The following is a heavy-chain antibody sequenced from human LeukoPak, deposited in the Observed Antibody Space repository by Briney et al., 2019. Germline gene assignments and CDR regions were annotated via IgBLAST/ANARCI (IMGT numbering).Heavy chain of an antibody. D-gene: IGHD1-26*01. J-gene: IGHJ4*02. V-gene: IGHV3-33*06. CDR2: IWNDGTYD. Sequence: PGRSLGLSCAASGFTFSNYGMHWVRQTPDKGLEWVAIIWNDGTYDYYADSVKGRFTISRDNSKNMLYLQMNSLRAEDTAVYYCAKPTRGGGGSFLIEQWGQGTLVTVSS. CDR1: GFTFSNYG. CDR3: AKPTRGGGGSFLIEQ.